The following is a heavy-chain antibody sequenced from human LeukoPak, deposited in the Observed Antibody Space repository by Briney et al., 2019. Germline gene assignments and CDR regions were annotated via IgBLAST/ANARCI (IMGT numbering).Heavy chain of an antibody. CDR2: ISSSSYI. J-gene: IGHJ4*02. V-gene: IGHV3-21*01. CDR1: GFTFSSYS. D-gene: IGHD5-18*01. Sequence: GGSLRLSCAASGFTFSSYSMNWVRQAPGKGLEWVSSISSSSYIYYADSVKGRFTISRDNAKNSLYLQMNSLRAEDTAVYYCARDLYSYGYVGDYWGQGTLVTVSS. CDR3: ARDLYSYGYVGDY.